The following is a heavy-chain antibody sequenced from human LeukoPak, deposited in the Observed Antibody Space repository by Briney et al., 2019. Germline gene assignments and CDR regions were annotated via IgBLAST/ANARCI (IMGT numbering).Heavy chain of an antibody. D-gene: IGHD3-22*01. CDR3: ARGSDYYDSSGSTAALDY. CDR2: MNPNSGNT. CDR1: GYTFTSYD. J-gene: IGHJ4*02. Sequence: ASAKVSCKASGYTFTSYDINWVRQATGQGLEWMGWMNPNSGNTGYAQKFQGRVTMTRNTSISTAYMELSSLRSEDTAVYYCARGSDYYDSSGSTAALDYWGQGTLVTVSS. V-gene: IGHV1-8*01.